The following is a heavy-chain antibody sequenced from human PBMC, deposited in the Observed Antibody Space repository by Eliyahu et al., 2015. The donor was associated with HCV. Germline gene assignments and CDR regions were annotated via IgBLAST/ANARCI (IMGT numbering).Heavy chain of an antibody. D-gene: IGHD3-10*01. CDR3: AKELWFGELFLDAKFDY. CDR1: GFTFSSYG. CDR2: ISYDGSNK. J-gene: IGHJ4*02. V-gene: IGHV3-30*18. Sequence: QVQLVESGGGVVQPGRSLRLSCXASGFTFSSYGMHWVRQAPGKGLEWVAVISYDGSNKYYADSVKGRFTISRDNSKNTLYLQMNSLRAEDTAVYYCAKELWFGELFLDAKFDYWGQGTLVTVSS.